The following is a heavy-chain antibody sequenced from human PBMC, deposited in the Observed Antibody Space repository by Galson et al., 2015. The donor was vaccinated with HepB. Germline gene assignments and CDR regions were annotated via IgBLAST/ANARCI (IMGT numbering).Heavy chain of an antibody. CDR3: ARGRSITPGPYYYYYGMDV. D-gene: IGHD5-24*01. CDR1: GYTFTSYY. Sequence: SVKVSCKASGYTFTSYYMHWVRQAPGQGLEWMGIINPSGGSTSYAQKFQGRVTMTRDTSTSTVYMELSSLRSEDTAVYYCARGRSITPGPYYYYYGMDVWGQGTTVTVSS. V-gene: IGHV1-46*01. J-gene: IGHJ6*02. CDR2: INPSGGST.